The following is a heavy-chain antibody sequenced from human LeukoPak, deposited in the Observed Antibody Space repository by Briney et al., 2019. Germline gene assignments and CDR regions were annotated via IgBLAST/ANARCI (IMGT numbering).Heavy chain of an antibody. CDR2: IYYSGST. Sequence: PSETLSLTCTVSGGSISSSSYYWGWIRQPPGKGLEWIGSIYYSGSTYYNPSLKSRVTISVDTSKIQFSLKLSSVTAADTAVYYCARQGATVTAFDYWGQGTLVTVSS. CDR3: ARQGATVTAFDY. J-gene: IGHJ4*02. CDR1: GGSISSSSYY. D-gene: IGHD4-17*01. V-gene: IGHV4-39*01.